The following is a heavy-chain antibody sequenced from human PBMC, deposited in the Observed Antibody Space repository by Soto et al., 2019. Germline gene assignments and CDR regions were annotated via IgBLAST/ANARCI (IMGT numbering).Heavy chain of an antibody. CDR2: IYGDNDK. V-gene: IGHV2-5*02. CDR1: GFSLSNSVVG. CDR3: AHCTLHDYGDYDPGTSHGFDS. J-gene: IGHJ4*02. D-gene: IGHD4-17*01. Sequence: QITLKESGPSPVKPTQTLTVTCTFSGFSLSNSVVGVAWIRQPPGKALEWLALIYGDNDKRYSPSLKTRLTITKYTSKNQVVLTMTNMDPVDTAPYYCAHCTLHDYGDYDPGTSHGFDSWGQGTLVTVSS.